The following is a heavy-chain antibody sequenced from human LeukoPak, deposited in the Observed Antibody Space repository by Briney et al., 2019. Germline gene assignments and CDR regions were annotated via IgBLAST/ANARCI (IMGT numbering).Heavy chain of an antibody. V-gene: IGHV3-23*01. CDR2: ISGSGGST. CDR1: GFTFSSYG. J-gene: IGHJ4*02. CDR3: ARGPDYDILADYFDY. Sequence: GGSLRLSCAASGFTFSSYGMSWVRQAPGKGLEWVSAISGSGGSTYYADSVKGRFTISRDNSKNTLYLQMNSLRPEDTAVYYCARGPDYDILADYFDYWGQGTLVTVSS. D-gene: IGHD3-9*01.